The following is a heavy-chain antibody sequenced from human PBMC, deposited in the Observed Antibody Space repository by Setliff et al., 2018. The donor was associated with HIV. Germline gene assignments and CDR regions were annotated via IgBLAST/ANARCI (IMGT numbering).Heavy chain of an antibody. CDR3: ARSPRIGVAGEFEY. CDR2: IYTSGSV. J-gene: IGHJ4*02. V-gene: IGHV4-4*09. D-gene: IGHD6-19*01. Sequence: PSETLSLTCTVSGGSISSYYWSWIRQPPGKGLEWIGYIYTSGSVNYNPALNSRVTISVDTSKNQFSLKVNSVTAAETAVYYCARSPRIGVAGEFEYWGQGTLVTVSS. CDR1: GGSISSYY.